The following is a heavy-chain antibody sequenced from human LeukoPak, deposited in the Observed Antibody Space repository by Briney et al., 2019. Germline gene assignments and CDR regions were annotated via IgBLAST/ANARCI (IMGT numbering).Heavy chain of an antibody. CDR2: ISHSGSNL. CDR1: GFTFSDSF. D-gene: IGHD3-22*01. CDR3: ARGDSSGVPDY. Sequence: GGSPRLSCAASGFTFSDSFMNWIRQAPGKGLEWLSYISHSGSNLDYAESVRGRFTISRDNANHSLYLQINSLRAEDTAVYYCARGDSSGVPDYWGQGTLVTVSS. J-gene: IGHJ4*02. V-gene: IGHV3-11*01.